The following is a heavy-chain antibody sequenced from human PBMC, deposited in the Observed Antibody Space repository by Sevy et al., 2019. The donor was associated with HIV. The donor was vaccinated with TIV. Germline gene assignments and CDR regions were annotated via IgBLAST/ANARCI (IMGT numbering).Heavy chain of an antibody. Sequence: GGSLRLSCAASGFTFSSYWMSWVRQAPGKGLEWVANIKQDGSEKYYVDSVKGRFTSSRDNAKNSLYLQMNSLRAEDTAVYYCSRGGGSHYYYYYGMDVWGQGTTVTVSS. D-gene: IGHD1-26*01. CDR1: GFTFSSYW. CDR3: SRGGGSHYYYYYGMDV. V-gene: IGHV3-7*01. CDR2: IKQDGSEK. J-gene: IGHJ6*02.